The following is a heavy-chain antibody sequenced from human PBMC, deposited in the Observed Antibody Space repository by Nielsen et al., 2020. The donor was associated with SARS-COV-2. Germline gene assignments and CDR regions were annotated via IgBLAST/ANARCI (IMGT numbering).Heavy chain of an antibody. CDR3: ATGPYCSGGSCYSTMPY. CDR2: TRNKANSYTT. J-gene: IGHJ4*02. CDR1: GFTFSDHY. V-gene: IGHV3-72*01. Sequence: GGSLRLSCAASGFTFSDHYMDWVRQAPGRGLEWVGRTRNKANSYTTEYAASVKGRFTISRDDSKNSLYLQMNSLKTEDTAVYYCATGPYCSGGSCYSTMPYWGQGTLVTVSS. D-gene: IGHD2-15*01.